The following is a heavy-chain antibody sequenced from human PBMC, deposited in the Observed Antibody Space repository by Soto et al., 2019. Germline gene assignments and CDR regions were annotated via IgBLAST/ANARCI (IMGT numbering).Heavy chain of an antibody. CDR2: IYVSGST. V-gene: IGHV4-4*07. J-gene: IGHJ6*02. D-gene: IGHD1-1*01. Sequence: QVQLQESGPGLVKPSETLSLTCNVSGGSISDYNWSWIRQPADKGLEWIGRIYVSGSTDYNPSLKSRVTMSADTSKNLFSLRLTSVTAADTAVYFCAKDRGYNSQFFYYYGLDVWGQGTTVTVSS. CDR3: AKDRGYNSQFFYYYGLDV. CDR1: GGSISDYN.